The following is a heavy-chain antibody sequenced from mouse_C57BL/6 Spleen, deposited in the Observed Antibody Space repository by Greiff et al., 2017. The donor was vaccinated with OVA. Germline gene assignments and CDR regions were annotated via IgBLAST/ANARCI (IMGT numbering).Heavy chain of an antibody. Sequence: VQLKQSGAELVKPGASVKLSCTASGFNIKDYYMHWVKQRTEQGLEWIGRIDPEDGDTKYAPKFQGKATITADTSSNTAYLQLSSLTSEDTAVYYGARSAYYSNYGYFDVWGTGTTVTVSS. CDR1: GFNIKDYY. V-gene: IGHV14-2*01. CDR3: ARSAYYSNYGYFDV. J-gene: IGHJ1*03. D-gene: IGHD2-5*01. CDR2: IDPEDGDT.